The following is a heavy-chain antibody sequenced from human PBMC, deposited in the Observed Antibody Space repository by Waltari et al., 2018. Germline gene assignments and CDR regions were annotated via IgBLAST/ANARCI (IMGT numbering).Heavy chain of an antibody. V-gene: IGHV3-15*01. Sequence: EVQLVESGGGLVKPGGSLRLSCAASGFTFSNAWMSWVRQAPGKGLEWVGRMKSKTDGGTTDYAAPVKGRFTISRDDSKNTLYLQMNSLKTEDTAVYYCTTGYYYGMDVWGQGTTVTVSS. J-gene: IGHJ6*02. CDR2: MKSKTDGGTT. CDR3: TTGYYYGMDV. CDR1: GFTFSNAW.